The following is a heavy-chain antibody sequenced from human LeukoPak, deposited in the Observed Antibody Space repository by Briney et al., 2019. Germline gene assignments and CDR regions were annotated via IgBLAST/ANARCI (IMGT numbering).Heavy chain of an antibody. D-gene: IGHD3-9*01. CDR2: IYYSGST. Sequence: KPSETLSLTCTVSGGSISSSSYYWGWIRQPPGKGLEWIGSIYYSGSTYYNPSLKSRVTISVDTSKNQFSLKLSSVTAADTAVYYFAFTFRPAYDILTGYSNNDAFDIWGQGTMVTVSS. CDR1: GGSISSSSYY. CDR3: AFTFRPAYDILTGYSNNDAFDI. V-gene: IGHV4-39*01. J-gene: IGHJ3*02.